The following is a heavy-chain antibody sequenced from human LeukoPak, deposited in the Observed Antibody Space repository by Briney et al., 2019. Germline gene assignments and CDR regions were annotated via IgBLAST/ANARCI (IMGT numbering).Heavy chain of an antibody. Sequence: PGGSLRLSCAGSGFTFNNYWMSWVRQAPGKGPEWVANIKQDGREKHYVDSVKGRFTISRDNAKSSLYLQMNSLRAEDTAVYHCTRDEAAATDWGQGTLVTVSS. V-gene: IGHV3-7*01. CDR1: GFTFNNYW. D-gene: IGHD6-13*01. CDR3: TRDEAAATD. J-gene: IGHJ4*02. CDR2: IKQDGREK.